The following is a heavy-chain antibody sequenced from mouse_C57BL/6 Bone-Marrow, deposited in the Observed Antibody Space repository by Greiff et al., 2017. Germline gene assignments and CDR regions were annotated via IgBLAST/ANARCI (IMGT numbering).Heavy chain of an antibody. CDR3: TYSTTVAVRYYFDY. CDR1: GFNIKDDY. Sequence: VHVKQSGAELVRPGASVKLSCTASGFNIKDDYMHWVKQRPEQGLEWIGWIDPENGDTEYASKFQGKATITADTSSNTAYLQLSSLTSEDTAVYYCTYSTTVAVRYYFDYWGQGTTLTVSS. J-gene: IGHJ2*01. D-gene: IGHD1-1*01. CDR2: IDPENGDT. V-gene: IGHV14-4*01.